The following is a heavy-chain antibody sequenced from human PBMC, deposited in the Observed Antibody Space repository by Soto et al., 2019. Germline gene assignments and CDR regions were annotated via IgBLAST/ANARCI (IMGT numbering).Heavy chain of an antibody. V-gene: IGHV3-30*18. J-gene: IGHJ4*02. CDR3: AKIWGKTPFDY. CDR1: GFTFNSHG. D-gene: IGHD3-16*01. Sequence: PGGSLRLSCAASGFTFNSHGFHWVRQAPGKGLEWVASMSDDGSNEYYADSVRGRFTISRDNSKNTVYLQMNSLRPEDTAVYYCAKIWGKTPFDYWGQGTLVTVSS. CDR2: MSDDGSNE.